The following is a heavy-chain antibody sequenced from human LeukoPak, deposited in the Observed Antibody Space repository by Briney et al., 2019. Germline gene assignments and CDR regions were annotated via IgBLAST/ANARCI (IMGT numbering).Heavy chain of an antibody. Sequence: SETLSLTCTVSGGSFSFYFRHWIRQPPGEGLDWIGEIDNRGSTQYKPSLRSRGIISIDTSGNHFSLKLTSVTAADTAVYFCARDSDSGFQWGQGILVTVSS. CDR1: GGSFSFYF. D-gene: IGHD3-16*01. V-gene: IGHV4-34*01. CDR3: ARDSDSGFQ. CDR2: IDNRGST. J-gene: IGHJ4*02.